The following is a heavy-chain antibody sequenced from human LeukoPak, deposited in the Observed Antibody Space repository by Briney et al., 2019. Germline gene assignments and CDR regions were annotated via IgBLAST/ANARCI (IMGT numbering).Heavy chain of an antibody. J-gene: IGHJ4*02. CDR2: IRSKANSYAT. Sequence: GGSLRLSCAASGFTFSGSAMHWVRQASGKGLEWVGRIRSKANSYATAYAASVKGRFTISRDDSKNTAYLQMNSLRAEDTAVYYCARVDYGDYAGEDYWGQGTLVTVSS. D-gene: IGHD4-17*01. CDR1: GFTFSGSA. V-gene: IGHV3-73*01. CDR3: ARVDYGDYAGEDY.